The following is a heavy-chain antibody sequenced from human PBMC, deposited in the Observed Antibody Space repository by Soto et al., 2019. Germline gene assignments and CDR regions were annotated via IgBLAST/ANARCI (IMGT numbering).Heavy chain of an antibody. CDR2: ISNSGGSP. D-gene: IGHD3-9*01. V-gene: IGHV3-64*07. CDR3: ATSAKFDHLYYYYFDMNV. J-gene: IGHJ6*03. Sequence: EVQLMESGGGLVHPGDSLRLSCAAAGFTFSDYAMHWVRQAPGKGLEYVSAISNSGGSPYYADSVKGRFTVSRDNSKNKLYLQMDGLRVEDTAVYYCATSAKFDHLYYYYFDMNVWGVGTTVTVSS. CDR1: GFTFSDYA.